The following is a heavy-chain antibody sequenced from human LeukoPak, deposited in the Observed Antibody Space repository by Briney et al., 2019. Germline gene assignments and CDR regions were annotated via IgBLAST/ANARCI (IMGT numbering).Heavy chain of an antibody. Sequence: SVKVSCKASGGTFTSYTISWVRQAPGQGLEWMGRIIPILGIANYAQKFQGRVTITADKSTSTAYMELSSLRSEDTAVYYCARDLGVVSYYYYMDVWGKGTTVTVSS. D-gene: IGHD3-3*01. J-gene: IGHJ6*03. V-gene: IGHV1-69*04. CDR3: ARDLGVVSYYYYMDV. CDR1: GGTFTSYT. CDR2: IIPILGIA.